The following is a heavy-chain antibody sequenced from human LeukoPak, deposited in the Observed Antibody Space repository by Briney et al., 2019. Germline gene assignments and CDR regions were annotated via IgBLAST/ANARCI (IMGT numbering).Heavy chain of an antibody. V-gene: IGHV3-64*02. D-gene: IGHD5-12*01. Sequence: WGSLRLSCAASGFTFSSYAMHWVRQAPGKGLEYVSAISSSGVSTYYADSGKGRFTISRDNSKNTLYLQMGSLRAEDMAVFYCARQLGGFDSGYLDLWGRGTLVTVSS. CDR3: ARQLGGFDSGYLDL. J-gene: IGHJ2*01. CDR2: ISSSGVST. CDR1: GFTFSSYA.